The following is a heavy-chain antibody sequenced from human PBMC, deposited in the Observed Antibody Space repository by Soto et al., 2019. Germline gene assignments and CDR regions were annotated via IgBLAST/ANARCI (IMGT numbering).Heavy chain of an antibody. V-gene: IGHV1-2*02. CDR3: TRDKVVGVVAANWFDP. CDR2: VNPNSGAS. Sequence: XSVKVSCKASGFTVTDYFIRWVRQAPGHGLEWMGWVNPNSGASNVAQKFQGRVTMTWNTSINTAFMELTRLRSDDTAMYYCTRDKVVGVVAANWFDPWGQGTLVTVSS. D-gene: IGHD2-15*01. J-gene: IGHJ5*02. CDR1: GFTVTDYF.